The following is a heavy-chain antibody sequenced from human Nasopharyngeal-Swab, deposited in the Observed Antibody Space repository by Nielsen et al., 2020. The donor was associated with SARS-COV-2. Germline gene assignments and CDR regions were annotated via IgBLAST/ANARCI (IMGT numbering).Heavy chain of an antibody. Sequence: GESLKISCAASGFTFSDYYMSWIRQAPGKGLEWVSYISSSSYTNYADSVKGRFTISRDNAKNSLYLQMNSLRAEDTAVYYCARERGLRFLEWLSLWDGMDVWGQGTTVTVSS. D-gene: IGHD3-3*01. CDR3: ARERGLRFLEWLSLWDGMDV. J-gene: IGHJ6*02. CDR1: GFTFSDYY. CDR2: ISSSSYT. V-gene: IGHV3-11*05.